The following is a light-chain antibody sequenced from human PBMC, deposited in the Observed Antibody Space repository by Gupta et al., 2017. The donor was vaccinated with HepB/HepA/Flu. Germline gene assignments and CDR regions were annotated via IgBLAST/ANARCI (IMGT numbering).Light chain of an antibody. CDR1: QRISRY. CDR2: DAS. J-gene: IGKJ2*01. V-gene: IGKV3-11*01. CDR3: QQRGAWPRT. Sequence: EIVLTQSPGTLALSPGERATLSCRASQRISRYLAWYQQKAGQAPRLLISDASNRASGVPGRFSGSGSGTDFTLTISSLEPEDFAIYFCQQRGAWPRTFGQGTKLEIK.